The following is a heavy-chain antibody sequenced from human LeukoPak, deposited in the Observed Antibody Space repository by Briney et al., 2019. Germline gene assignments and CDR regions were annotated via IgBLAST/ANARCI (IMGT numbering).Heavy chain of an antibody. CDR2: IYYSGST. CDR3: ARNCTADNDVSRSRDKWFDP. D-gene: IGHD2-8*02. J-gene: IGHJ5*02. CDR1: GDSISITIHY. Sequence: SETLSLTCTVSGDSISITIHYWAWVRRPPGKGLGWIGSIYYSGSTHYNPSLKSRVTMPMDTSKNQFSLKLKSVTAADTALYYCARNCTADNDVSRSRDKWFDPWGHGTLVTVSS. V-gene: IGHV4-39*07.